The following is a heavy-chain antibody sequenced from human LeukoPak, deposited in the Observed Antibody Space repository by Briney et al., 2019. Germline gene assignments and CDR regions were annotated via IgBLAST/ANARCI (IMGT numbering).Heavy chain of an antibody. CDR1: GFTFSSYA. V-gene: IGHV3-30*04. CDR2: IPYDGSNK. CDR3: ARDGASRGAPDEY. D-gene: IGHD2-15*01. J-gene: IGHJ4*02. Sequence: GGSLRLSCAASGFTFSSYAMRWVRQAPGKGLEWVAVIPYDGSNKYYADSVKGRFTISRDNSKNTLYLQMNSLRDEDTAVYYCARDGASRGAPDEYWGQGTPVTVSS.